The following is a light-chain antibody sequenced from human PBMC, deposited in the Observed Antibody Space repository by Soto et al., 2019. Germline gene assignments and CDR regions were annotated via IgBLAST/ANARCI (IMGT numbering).Light chain of an antibody. CDR2: AAP. CDR3: LLCCSSPLT. Sequence: DIQMTHAPSSLSASVGDRVTITSRASQSYRSYLSGSHQKPGKACDLLIYAAPRSATGAPNRFSVWVTGAGSTPNISILQHKDDATDDGLLCCSSPLTFGQGTRVDIK. V-gene: IGKV1-39*01. J-gene: IGKJ1*01. CDR1: QSYRSY.